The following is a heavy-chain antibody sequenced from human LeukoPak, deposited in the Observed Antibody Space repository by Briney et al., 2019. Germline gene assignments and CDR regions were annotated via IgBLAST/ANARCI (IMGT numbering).Heavy chain of an antibody. Sequence: ASVKVSCKASGYTFTGYYMHWVRRAPGQGLEWMGWINPKSGATNYAQKFQGRVTMTRDTSISTAYMELSSLRSEDTAVYYCARDLGGPGKNRVLAPAARECPDYWGQGTLVTASS. D-gene: IGHD2-2*01. CDR2: INPKSGAT. CDR3: ARDLGGPGKNRVLAPAARECPDY. J-gene: IGHJ4*02. V-gene: IGHV1-2*02. CDR1: GYTFTGYY.